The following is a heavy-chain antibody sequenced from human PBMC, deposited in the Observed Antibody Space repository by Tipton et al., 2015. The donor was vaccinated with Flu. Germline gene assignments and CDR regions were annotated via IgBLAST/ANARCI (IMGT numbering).Heavy chain of an antibody. CDR3: ARVVDPLLHTTGYYYFDY. CDR1: GGTLTTYS. J-gene: IGHJ4*02. CDR2: LIPIFGTP. V-gene: IGHV1-69*18. D-gene: IGHD5-12*01. Sequence: QLVQSGAEVKKPGSPVKVSCKASGGTLTTYSFTWVRQAPGQGLEWMGRLIPIFGTPNYAQKFQGRLTITADESTGTAYMELTNLRSDDTAVYFCARVVDPLLHTTGYYYFDYWGQGSLVTVPS.